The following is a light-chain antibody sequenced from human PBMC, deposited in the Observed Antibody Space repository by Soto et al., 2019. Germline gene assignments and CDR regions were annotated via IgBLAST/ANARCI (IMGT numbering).Light chain of an antibody. V-gene: IGLV2-14*01. CDR3: SSYTTSSTPVL. CDR1: SSDLGFYNY. CDR2: EVS. Sequence: QSALTQPASVSGSPGQSITISCTGTSSDLGFYNYVSWYQHHPGKAPKLMIYEVSNRPSGVSYRFSGSKSGNTASLTISGLQAEDEAVYYCSSYTTSSTPVLFGGGTKLTVL. J-gene: IGLJ2*01.